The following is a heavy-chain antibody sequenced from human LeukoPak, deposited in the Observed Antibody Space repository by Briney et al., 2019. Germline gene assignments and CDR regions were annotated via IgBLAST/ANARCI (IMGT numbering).Heavy chain of an antibody. V-gene: IGHV3-48*03. CDR1: GFTFRTYE. CDR2: IISSGGTT. CDR3: ARDMSSDSYGYTRGILDN. Sequence: PGGPLTLPCAASGFTFRTYEMNWVRQAPGKGLEWVSYIISSGGTTYYADSVKGRFTISRDNAENSLDLQMNSLRAEDKAIYYCARDMSSDSYGYTRGILDNWGQGTLVTVSS. D-gene: IGHD5-18*01. J-gene: IGHJ4*02.